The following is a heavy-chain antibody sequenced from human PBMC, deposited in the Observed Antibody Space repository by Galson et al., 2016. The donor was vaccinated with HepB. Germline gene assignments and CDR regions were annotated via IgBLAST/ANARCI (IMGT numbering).Heavy chain of an antibody. V-gene: IGHV1-18*01. Sequence: SVKVSCKASGYSFSSYGVSWVRQAPGQGLEWMGWISGHNGNTRYAEKFLGRVTMTTDTPASTAYLELRSLRSDDTAVYYCAKLYADDFWSGGRYYYCAMDVWGKGTTVTVSP. CDR2: ISGHNGNT. D-gene: IGHD3-3*01. CDR1: GYSFSSYG. J-gene: IGHJ6*04. CDR3: AKLYADDFWSGGRYYYCAMDV.